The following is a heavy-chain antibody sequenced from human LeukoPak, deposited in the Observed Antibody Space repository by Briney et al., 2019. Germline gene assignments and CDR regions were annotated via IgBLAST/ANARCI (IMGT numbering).Heavy chain of an antibody. CDR1: GXSISSYY. D-gene: IGHD3-9*01. Sequence: PSETLSLTCTVSGXSISSYYWSWIRQPPGKGLEWIGYMYHSGTTNYNPSLKSRVTISIDTSKDQFSLKLTSVTAADTAVYYCASENYDMLTGDYKAFLDYWGQGILVTVSS. V-gene: IGHV4-59*12. CDR2: MYHSGTT. CDR3: ASENYDMLTGDYKAFLDY. J-gene: IGHJ4*02.